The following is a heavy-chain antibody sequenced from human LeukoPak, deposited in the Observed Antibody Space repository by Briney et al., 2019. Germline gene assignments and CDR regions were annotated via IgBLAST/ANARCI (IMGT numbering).Heavy chain of an antibody. V-gene: IGHV3-30*02. Sequence: PGGSLRLYCAASGFTFSSYGMHWVRQAPGKGLEWVAFIRYDGSNKYYADSVKGRFTISRDNSKNTLYLQMNSLRAEDTAVYYCAKGMTTVTMNTDYWGQGTLVTVSS. CDR2: IRYDGSNK. CDR1: GFTFSSYG. D-gene: IGHD4-11*01. CDR3: AKGMTTVTMNTDY. J-gene: IGHJ4*02.